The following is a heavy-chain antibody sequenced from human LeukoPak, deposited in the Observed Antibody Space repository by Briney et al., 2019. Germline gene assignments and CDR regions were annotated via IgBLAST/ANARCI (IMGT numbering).Heavy chain of an antibody. V-gene: IGHV3-11*05. CDR2: ISGSGLYT. Sequence: LSLTCAVYVGSFSGYYWTWIRQPPGKGLEWVSCISGSGLYTNYADSVKGRFTISRDNAKNSLYLQMNSLRVEDTAVYSCARGGTTMTEDFDYWGQGTLVTVSS. D-gene: IGHD4-17*01. J-gene: IGHJ4*02. CDR1: VGSFSGYY. CDR3: ARGGTTMTEDFDY.